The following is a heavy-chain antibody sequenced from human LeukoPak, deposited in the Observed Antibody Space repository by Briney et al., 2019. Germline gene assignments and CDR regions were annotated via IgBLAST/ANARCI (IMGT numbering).Heavy chain of an antibody. D-gene: IGHD6-13*01. Sequence: PSETLSLTCTVSGGSISSGDYYWSRIRQPPRKGLEWIGYIYYSGSTYYNPSLKSRVTISVDTSKNQFSLKLSSVTAADTAVYYCASENASSWYGGGGGVENAFDIWGQGTMVTVSS. CDR1: GGSISSGDYY. J-gene: IGHJ3*02. CDR2: IYYSGST. V-gene: IGHV4-30-4*08. CDR3: ASENASSWYGGGGGVENAFDI.